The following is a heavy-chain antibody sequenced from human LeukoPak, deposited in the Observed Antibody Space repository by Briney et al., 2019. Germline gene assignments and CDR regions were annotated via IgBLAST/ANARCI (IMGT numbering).Heavy chain of an antibody. CDR1: GFTVITND. Sequence: GGSLRLSCAAPGFTVITNDMTWVRQAPGKGLEWVSVLYSDGNTKYADSVQGRFTISRDNSKNTLYLEMNSLSPDDTAVYCARGVEPLAANTLAYWGQGTLVTVSS. J-gene: IGHJ4*02. CDR3: ARGVEPLAANTLAY. CDR2: LYSDGNT. V-gene: IGHV3-53*01. D-gene: IGHD1-14*01.